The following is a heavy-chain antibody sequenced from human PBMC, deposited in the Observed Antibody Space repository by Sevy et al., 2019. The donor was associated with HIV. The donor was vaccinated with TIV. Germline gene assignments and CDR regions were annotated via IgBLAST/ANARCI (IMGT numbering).Heavy chain of an antibody. D-gene: IGHD3-22*01. V-gene: IGHV3-11*01. CDR3: ARENTMIEEPGWFDP. CDR1: GFSFSDYY. Sequence: GGSLRLSCAASGFSFSDYYMSWIRQAPGKGLEWVSYIDRSGNTINYADSVKGRFTISRDNAKNSLYLQINSLRTEDTAVYYCARENTMIEEPGWFDPWGQGTLVTVSS. CDR2: IDRSGNTI. J-gene: IGHJ5*02.